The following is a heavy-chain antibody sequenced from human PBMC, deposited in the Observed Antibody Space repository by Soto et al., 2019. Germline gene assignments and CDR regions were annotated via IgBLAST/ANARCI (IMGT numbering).Heavy chain of an antibody. Sequence: QVQLQESGPGLVKPSETLSLTCTVSGGSISSYYWSWIRQPPGKGLEWIGYIYYSGSTNYNPSLTSRVTISVDTSKNQFSLKLSSVTAADTAVYYCARDRWGNDYWGQGTLVTVSS. CDR1: GGSISSYY. V-gene: IGHV4-59*01. D-gene: IGHD3-16*01. J-gene: IGHJ4*02. CDR3: ARDRWGNDY. CDR2: IYYSGST.